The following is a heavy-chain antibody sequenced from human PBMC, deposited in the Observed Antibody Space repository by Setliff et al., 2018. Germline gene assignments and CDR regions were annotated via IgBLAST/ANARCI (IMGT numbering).Heavy chain of an antibody. J-gene: IGHJ4*02. CDR2: INRGSGDT. V-gene: IGHV1-3*01. CDR1: GYTFTNYP. CDR3: ARDGGGY. D-gene: IGHD3-16*01. Sequence: ASVKVSCKASGYTFTNYPIHWVRQAPGQRLEWMGWINRGSGDTKYSRKFQGRVTITRDTSASTAYMELRAEDTAVYYCARDGGGYWGQGTLVTVSS.